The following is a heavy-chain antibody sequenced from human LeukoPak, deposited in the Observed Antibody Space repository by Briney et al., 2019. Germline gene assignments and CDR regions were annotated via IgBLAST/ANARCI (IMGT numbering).Heavy chain of an antibody. Sequence: ASVKVSCKASGYTFTSYGISWVRQAPGQGLEWMGWISAYNGNTSYAQKLQGRVTMTTDTSTSTAYMELRSLRSDDTAVYYCARVRGSYYYGSGSYYNPYYYGMDVWGQGTTVTVSS. CDR2: ISAYNGNT. J-gene: IGHJ6*02. CDR1: GYTFTSYG. CDR3: ARVRGSYYYGSGSYYNPYYYGMDV. D-gene: IGHD3-10*01. V-gene: IGHV1-18*01.